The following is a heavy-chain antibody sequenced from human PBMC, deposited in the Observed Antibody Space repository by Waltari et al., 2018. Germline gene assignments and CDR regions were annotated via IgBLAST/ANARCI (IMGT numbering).Heavy chain of an antibody. CDR3: ARGHEYYFDY. J-gene: IGHJ4*01. V-gene: IGHV4-31*03. CDR1: GGSISSGGYY. CDR2: SYYKGRT. Sequence: QVQLQESGPGLVKPSQTLSLTCTVSGGSISSGGYYWSWIRQHTGKGLDWMGYSYYKGRTYDNSSLKSRLTRSVDTSKNQLSLELCSVTASDRAVYDCARGHEYYFDYWGYGTLVTGSS.